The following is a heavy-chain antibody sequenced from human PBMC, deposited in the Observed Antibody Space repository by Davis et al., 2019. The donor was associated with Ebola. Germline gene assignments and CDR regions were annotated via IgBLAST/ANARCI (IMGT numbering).Heavy chain of an antibody. CDR3: ARLRLRDYYYYGMDV. CDR2: IYPGDSDT. J-gene: IGHJ6*02. Sequence: KVSCKGSGYSFTSYWIGWARQMPGKGLEWMGIIYPGDSDTRYSPSFQGQVTISADKSISTAYLQWSSLKASDTAMYYCARLRLRDYYYYGMDVWGQGTTVTVSS. CDR1: GYSFTSYW. D-gene: IGHD5-12*01. V-gene: IGHV5-51*01.